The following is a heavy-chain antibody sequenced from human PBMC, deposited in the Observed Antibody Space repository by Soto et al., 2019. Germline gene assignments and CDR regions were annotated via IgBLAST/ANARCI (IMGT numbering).Heavy chain of an antibody. J-gene: IGHJ4*02. CDR3: PRDNPPLGY. CDR1: GYTFTSYG. Sequence: QVQLVQSGAEVKKPGASVKVSCKASGYTFTSYGISWVRQAPRRGLEWMGWISAYNGNTNYAQKLQGRVTMTPDTSTSTAYMELRRLRSDDTAVYYWPRDNPPLGYCGQGTLGSFSS. V-gene: IGHV1-18*01. CDR2: ISAYNGNT.